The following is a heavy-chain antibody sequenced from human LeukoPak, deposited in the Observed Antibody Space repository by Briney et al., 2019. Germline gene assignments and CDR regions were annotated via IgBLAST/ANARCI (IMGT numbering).Heavy chain of an antibody. CDR3: ARDRIDSSGYYYPDHDAFDI. Sequence: PGGSLRLSCAASGFTFSSYSMNWVRQAPGKGLEWVSSISSSSSYIYYADSVKGRFTISRDNAKNSLYLQTNSLRAEDTAVYYCARDRIDSSGYYYPDHDAFDIWGQGTMVTVSS. CDR1: GFTFSSYS. CDR2: ISSSSSYI. D-gene: IGHD3-22*01. J-gene: IGHJ3*02. V-gene: IGHV3-21*01.